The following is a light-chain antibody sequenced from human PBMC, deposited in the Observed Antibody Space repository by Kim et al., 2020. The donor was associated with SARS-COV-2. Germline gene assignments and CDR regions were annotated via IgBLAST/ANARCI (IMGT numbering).Light chain of an antibody. Sequence: SITISCTGTSSDVGGYHYVSWYQQHPGKAPKLIIYDVSDRPSGVSNRFSGSKSGNTASLTISGLQAEDEADYYCSSYTSSSTPYVFGTGTKVTVL. CDR1: SSDVGGYHY. J-gene: IGLJ1*01. V-gene: IGLV2-14*03. CDR3: SSYTSSSTPYV. CDR2: DVS.